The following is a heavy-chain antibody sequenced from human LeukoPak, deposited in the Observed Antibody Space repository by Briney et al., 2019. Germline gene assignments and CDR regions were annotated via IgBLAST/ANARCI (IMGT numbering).Heavy chain of an antibody. CDR2: ISSSSSYI. V-gene: IGHV3-21*01. CDR1: GFTFSSYS. J-gene: IGHJ6*03. Sequence: GGSLRLSCAASGFTFSSYSMNWVRQAPGKGLEWVSSISSSSSYIYYADSVKGRFTIFRDNAKNSLYLQMNSLRAEDTAVYYCARGGITMVRGVTRPYYMDVWGKGTTVTVSS. D-gene: IGHD3-10*01. CDR3: ARGGITMVRGVTRPYYMDV.